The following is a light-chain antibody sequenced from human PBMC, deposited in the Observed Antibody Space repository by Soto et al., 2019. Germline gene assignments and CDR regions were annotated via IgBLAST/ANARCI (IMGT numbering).Light chain of an antibody. Sequence: IVLTQSQGTLSLSPGERATLSCLASQSVSSSYLGWYQQKPGQAPRLLIYGASSRATGIPDRFSGSGSGTDFTLTISRLEPEDFAVYYCQQYGSSPLTFGGGTKVDIK. CDR1: QSVSSSY. V-gene: IGKV3-20*01. CDR2: GAS. CDR3: QQYGSSPLT. J-gene: IGKJ4*01.